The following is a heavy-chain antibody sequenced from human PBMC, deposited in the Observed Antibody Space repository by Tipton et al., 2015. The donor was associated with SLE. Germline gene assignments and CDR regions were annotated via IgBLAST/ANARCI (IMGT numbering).Heavy chain of an antibody. J-gene: IGHJ3*02. D-gene: IGHD6-19*01. CDR1: GYSISSSNW. Sequence: TLSLTCAVSGYSISSSNWWGWIRQPPGKGLEWIGYIYYSGSTNYNPSLKSRVTMSVDTSKNKFSLKLSSVTALDTALYYCARKDSSGPGAFDIWGQGTMVTVSS. CDR3: ARKDSSGPGAFDI. CDR2: IYYSGST. V-gene: IGHV4-28*06.